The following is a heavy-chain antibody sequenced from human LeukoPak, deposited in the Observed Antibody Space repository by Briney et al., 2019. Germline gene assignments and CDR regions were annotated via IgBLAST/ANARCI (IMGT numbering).Heavy chain of an antibody. D-gene: IGHD6-19*01. CDR2: INHSGST. Sequence: SETLSLTCTVSGGSISSYYWSWIRQPAGKGLEWIGEINHSGSTNYNPSLKSRVTISVDTPKNQFSLKLSSVTAADTAVYYCARVAYWGIAVAGIKWFDPWGQGTQFTVSS. V-gene: IGHV4-59*12. J-gene: IGHJ5*02. CDR1: GGSISSYY. CDR3: ARVAYWGIAVAGIKWFDP.